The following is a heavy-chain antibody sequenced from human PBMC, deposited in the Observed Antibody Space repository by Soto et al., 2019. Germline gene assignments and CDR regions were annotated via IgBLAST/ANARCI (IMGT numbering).Heavy chain of an antibody. CDR3: ARNYYDSSDRDYLDY. CDR2: INPITGGT. V-gene: IGHV1-2*02. CDR1: GYTFTSYY. J-gene: IGHJ4*02. D-gene: IGHD3-22*01. Sequence: ASVKVSCKASGYTFTSYYIHWVRQAPGQGLEWMGWINPITGGTNYAPKCQGRVTMTRDTSITTAYMELSRLRSDDTAVYYCARNYYDSSDRDYLDYWGQGTPVTVSS.